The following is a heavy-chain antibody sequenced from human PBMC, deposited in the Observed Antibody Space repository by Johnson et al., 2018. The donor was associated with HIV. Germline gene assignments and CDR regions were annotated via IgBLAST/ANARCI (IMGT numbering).Heavy chain of an antibody. D-gene: IGHD3-22*01. J-gene: IGHJ3*02. CDR1: GFSFSSYA. Sequence: QEKLVESGGGVVQPGRSLRLSCAASGFSFSSYAMHWVHQAPGKGLEWVAVISYDGSNKYYADSVKGRFTISRDNSKNTLYLQMNSLRAEDTALYYCARGFCNSGDYYGRFGAFDIWGQGTMVTVSS. CDR2: ISYDGSNK. CDR3: ARGFCNSGDYYGRFGAFDI. V-gene: IGHV3-30*04.